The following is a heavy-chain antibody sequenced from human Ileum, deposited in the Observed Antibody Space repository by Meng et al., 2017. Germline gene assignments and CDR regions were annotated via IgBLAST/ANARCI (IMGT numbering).Heavy chain of an antibody. V-gene: IGHV1-2*06. D-gene: IGHD5-18*01. J-gene: IGHJ3*02. Sequence: QVQLVQSGAEVKKPGASVKVSCKASGYTFTGYFMHWVRQAPGQGLEWMGRINPNNGATDFAQKFQGRVTMTRDTSISTAYMELNRLRSDDTAVYYCVRGYNYGDAFDIWGQGTMVTVSS. CDR2: INPNNGAT. CDR3: VRGYNYGDAFDI. CDR1: GYTFTGYF.